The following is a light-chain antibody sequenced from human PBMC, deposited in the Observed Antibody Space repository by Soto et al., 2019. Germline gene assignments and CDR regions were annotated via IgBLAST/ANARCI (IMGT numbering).Light chain of an antibody. CDR2: DVK. Sequence: QPVLTQPRSVSGSPGQSVTISCTGTSSDVGGYDYVSWYQQHPGKAPKLMIYDVKKRPSGVPDRFSGSKSGNTASLTISGLQAEDEADYYCCSYAGSNYSVVFGGGTKLTVL. CDR3: CSYAGSNYSVV. J-gene: IGLJ2*01. V-gene: IGLV2-11*01. CDR1: SSDVGGYDY.